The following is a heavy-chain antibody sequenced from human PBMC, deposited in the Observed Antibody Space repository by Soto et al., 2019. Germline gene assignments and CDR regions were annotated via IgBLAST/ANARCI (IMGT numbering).Heavy chain of an antibody. D-gene: IGHD4-17*01. CDR2: IGPSSGNT. V-gene: IGHV1-18*01. J-gene: IGHJ4*02. Sequence: ASVKVSCKASGYTFTSYTVSWVRQAPGQGREWVGWIGPSSGNTDSARNLQGRVTMTTDTSTSTAYMELRSLRSDDTAVYYCARDNGNFFEYWGQGTLVTVSS. CDR1: GYTFTSYT. CDR3: ARDNGNFFEY.